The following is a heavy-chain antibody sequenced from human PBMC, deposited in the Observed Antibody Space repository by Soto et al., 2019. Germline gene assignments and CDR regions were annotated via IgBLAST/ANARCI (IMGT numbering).Heavy chain of an antibody. CDR2: VNPISGDT. CDR3: AREEGFRITMDRGRWFDP. V-gene: IGHV1-2*02. D-gene: IGHD3-10*01. J-gene: IGHJ5*02. Sequence: ASVKVSCKASGYTFTGYYLHWVRQAPGQGLEWMGWVNPISGDTNYAQKFQDRVIMTRDRSITTVHMELSRLRSDDTAVYYCAREEGFRITMDRGRWFDPWGQGTLVTVPQ. CDR1: GYTFTGYY.